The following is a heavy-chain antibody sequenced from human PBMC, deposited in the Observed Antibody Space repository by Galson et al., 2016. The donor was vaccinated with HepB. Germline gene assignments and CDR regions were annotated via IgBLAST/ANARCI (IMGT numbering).Heavy chain of an antibody. Sequence: SLRLSCAASGFTLSNAWMSWVRQAPGKGLEWVGRVKSKRDGGTTEYGAPVKGRFTISRDDSKNTLYLQMNSLKIEDTAVYYCTRYSYGSSDYWGQGTLVTVAA. CDR1: GFTLSNAW. CDR2: VKSKRDGGTT. D-gene: IGHD5-18*01. V-gene: IGHV3-15*01. CDR3: TRYSYGSSDY. J-gene: IGHJ4*02.